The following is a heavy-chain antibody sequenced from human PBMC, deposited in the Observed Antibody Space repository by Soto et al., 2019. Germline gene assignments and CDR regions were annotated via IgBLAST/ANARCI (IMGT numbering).Heavy chain of an antibody. Sequence: GASVWGSCKASGATFSSYAISWVRQAPGQGLEWMGGIIPIFGTANYAQKFQGRVTITADESTSTAYMELSSLRSEDTAVYYCARSSSITMILVPTIRGSSIDIWDQGTMVTVS. D-gene: IGHD3-22*01. CDR2: IIPIFGTA. J-gene: IGHJ3*02. CDR3: ARSSSITMILVPTIRGSSIDI. CDR1: GATFSSYA. V-gene: IGHV1-69*13.